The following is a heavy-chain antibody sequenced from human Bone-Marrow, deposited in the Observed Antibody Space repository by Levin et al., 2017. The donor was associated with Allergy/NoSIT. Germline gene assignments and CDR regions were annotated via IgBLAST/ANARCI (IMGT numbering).Heavy chain of an antibody. CDR3: ASTEMATISANYGMDV. CDR1: GGSISSYY. CDR2: IYYSGST. V-gene: IGHV4-59*08. J-gene: IGHJ6*02. Sequence: SETLSLTCTVSGGSISSYYWSWIRQPPGKGLEWIGYIYYSGSTNYNPSLKSRVTISVDTSKNQFSLKLSSVTAADTAVYYCASTEMATISANYGMDVWGQGTTVTVSS. D-gene: IGHD5-24*01.